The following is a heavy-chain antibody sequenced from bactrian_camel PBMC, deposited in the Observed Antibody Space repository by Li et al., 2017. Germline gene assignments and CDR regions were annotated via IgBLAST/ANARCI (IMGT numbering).Heavy chain of an antibody. CDR2: INTGGGTT. V-gene: IGHV3S1*01. CDR1: GDSFSRNC. CDR3: VRESHDGGSWSAQHLNSDY. J-gene: IGHJ4*01. Sequence: HVQLVESGGGSVQAGGSLRLSCAISGDSFSRNCKGWFRQAPGKGLEWVSAINTGGGTTSFADSVKGRFTISRDNAKNEVALQMNSLKSEDTAVYYCVRESHDGGSWSAQHLNSDYWGQGTQVTVS. D-gene: IGHD6*01.